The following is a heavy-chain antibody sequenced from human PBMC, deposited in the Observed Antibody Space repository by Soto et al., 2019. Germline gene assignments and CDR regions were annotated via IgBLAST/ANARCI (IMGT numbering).Heavy chain of an antibody. V-gene: IGHV2-5*02. CDR2: IYWDDDK. CDR1: GFSLSTSGVG. J-gene: IGHJ4*02. CDR3: AYTSSAVTDY. Sequence: QITLKESGPTLVKPTQTLTLTCTFSGFSLSTSGVGVGWIRQPPGKALEWLALIYWDDDKRYSPSLKSRLTFTKDTSKDQVALTVTTVDPVDTATYYCAYTSSAVTDYWGQGTLVTVSS. D-gene: IGHD4-17*01.